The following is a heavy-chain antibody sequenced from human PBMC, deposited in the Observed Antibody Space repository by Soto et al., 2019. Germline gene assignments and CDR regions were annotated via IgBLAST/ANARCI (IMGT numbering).Heavy chain of an antibody. J-gene: IGHJ6*02. CDR3: AKGGATSYYGMDV. CDR2: ISGRGDTT. CDR1: GFTFTSYA. Sequence: EVPLLESGGDLVQPGGSLRLSCAASGFTFTSYAMNWVRQAPGKGLEWVSSISGRGDTTYYADSVKGRFTISRDNSKNTLYLQMNSLRAEDTAVFYCAKGGATSYYGMDVWGQGTTVTVSS. D-gene: IGHD5-12*01. V-gene: IGHV3-23*01.